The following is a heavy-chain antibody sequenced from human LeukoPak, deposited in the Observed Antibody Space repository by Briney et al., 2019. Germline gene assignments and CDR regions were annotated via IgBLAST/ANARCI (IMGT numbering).Heavy chain of an antibody. D-gene: IGHD6-13*01. Sequence: GGSLRLSCAASGFTLSSYSMNWVRQAPGKGLEWVSSISSSSSYIYYADSVKGRFTISRDNAKNSLYLQMNSLRAEDTAVYYCARSLAAAGTNWFDPWGQGTLVTVSS. CDR1: GFTLSSYS. V-gene: IGHV3-21*01. CDR2: ISSSSSYI. CDR3: ARSLAAAGTNWFDP. J-gene: IGHJ5*02.